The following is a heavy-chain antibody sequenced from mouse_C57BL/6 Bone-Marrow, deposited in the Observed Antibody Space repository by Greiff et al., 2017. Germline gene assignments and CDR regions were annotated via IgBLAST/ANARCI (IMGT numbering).Heavy chain of an antibody. CDR3: ARGYDYDYTIDY. V-gene: IGHV1-39*01. D-gene: IGHD2-4*01. CDR1: GYSFTDYN. Sequence: VQLQQSGPELVKPGASAKISCKASGYSFTDYNMNWVKQSNGKSLEWIGVINPNYGTTSYNQKFKGKATLTVDPSSSTSYTQLNSLTSEYSAVYYCARGYDYDYTIDYWGQGTSVTVSS. J-gene: IGHJ4*01. CDR2: INPNYGTT.